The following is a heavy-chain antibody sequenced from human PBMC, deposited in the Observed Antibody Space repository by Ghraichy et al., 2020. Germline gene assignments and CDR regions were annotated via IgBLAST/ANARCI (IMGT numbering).Heavy chain of an antibody. CDR1: GFTFDDYA. V-gene: IGHV3-9*01. CDR2: ISWNSGSI. D-gene: IGHD2-2*01. J-gene: IGHJ6*02. CDR3: AKDMYSSTSSRVHYYYYYGMDV. Sequence: GGSLRLSCAASGFTFDDYAMHWVRQAPGKGLEWVSGISWNSGSIGYADSVKGRFTISRDNAKNSLYLQMNSLRAEDTALYYCAKDMYSSTSSRVHYYYYYGMDVWGQGTTVTVSS.